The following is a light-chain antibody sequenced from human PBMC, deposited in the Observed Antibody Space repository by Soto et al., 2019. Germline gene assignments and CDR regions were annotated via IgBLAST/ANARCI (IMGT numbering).Light chain of an antibody. CDR2: EVS. Sequence: QSLLTQTASVSESPGQSITISCAGTISDVGGYNHVSWYQQHADKAPKLLIHEVSNRPSGVSNRFSGSKSGNTASLTISGLQAEDEADYYCTSYTSISTYVFGTGTKVTVL. V-gene: IGLV2-14*01. CDR1: ISDVGGYNH. CDR3: TSYTSISTYV. J-gene: IGLJ1*01.